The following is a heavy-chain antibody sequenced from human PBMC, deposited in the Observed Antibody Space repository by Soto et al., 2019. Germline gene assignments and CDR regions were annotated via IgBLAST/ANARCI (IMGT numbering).Heavy chain of an antibody. CDR3: AKTRNYDILTGSDPMDV. CDR1: GFTFSSYA. D-gene: IGHD3-9*01. J-gene: IGHJ6*02. Sequence: GGSLRLSCAASGFTFSSYAMGWVRQAPGKGLEWVSAISGSGGSTYYADSVKGRFTISRDNSKNTLYLQMNSLRAEDTAVYYCAKTRNYDILTGSDPMDVWGQGTTVTVSS. V-gene: IGHV3-23*01. CDR2: ISGSGGST.